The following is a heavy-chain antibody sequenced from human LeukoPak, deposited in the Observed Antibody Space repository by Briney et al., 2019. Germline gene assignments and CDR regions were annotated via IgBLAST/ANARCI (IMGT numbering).Heavy chain of an antibody. CDR2: IYYSGST. V-gene: IGHV4-59*01. Sequence: SETLSLTCTVSGGSISSNYWSWIRQPPGKGLEWIGYIYYSGSTEYNPSLRSRVTISLDMSKHQFSLNLTSVTAADTAVYYCASNTGTVFDYWGQGALVTVSS. J-gene: IGHJ4*02. D-gene: IGHD7-27*01. CDR1: GGSISSNY. CDR3: ASNTGTVFDY.